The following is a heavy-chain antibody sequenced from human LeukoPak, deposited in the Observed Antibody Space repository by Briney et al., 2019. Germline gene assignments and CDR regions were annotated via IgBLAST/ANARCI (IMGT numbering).Heavy chain of an antibody. CDR1: GFTFSSYS. CDR3: AKTRSWSSSAWFFDY. CDR2: ISSSSSYI. J-gene: IGHJ4*02. D-gene: IGHD6-19*01. Sequence: GGSLRLSCAASGFTFSSYSMNWVRQAPGKGLEWVSSISSSSSYIYYADSVKGRFTISRDNAKNTLYLQMNSLGAEDTAVYYCAKTRSWSSSAWFFDYWGQGTLVTVSS. V-gene: IGHV3-21*04.